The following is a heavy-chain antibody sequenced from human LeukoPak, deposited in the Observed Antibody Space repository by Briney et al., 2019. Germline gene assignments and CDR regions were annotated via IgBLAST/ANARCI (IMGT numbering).Heavy chain of an antibody. V-gene: IGHV4-39*01. CDR1: GGSISSSSYY. Sequence: SETLSLTCTVSGGSISSSSYYWGWIRQPPGKGLEWIGSIYYSGSTYYNPSLKSRVTISVDTSKNQFSLKLSSVTAADTAVYYCASNVVVPDNWFDPWGQGTLVTVSS. CDR3: ASNVVVPDNWFDP. CDR2: IYYSGST. D-gene: IGHD2-2*01. J-gene: IGHJ5*02.